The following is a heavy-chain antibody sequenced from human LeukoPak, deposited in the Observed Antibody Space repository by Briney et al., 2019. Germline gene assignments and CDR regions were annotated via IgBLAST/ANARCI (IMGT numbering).Heavy chain of an antibody. CDR2: ISGSGGST. J-gene: IGHJ6*02. CDR1: GFTFSSYA. Sequence: PGGSLRLSCAASGFTFSSYAMSWVRQAPGKGLEWVSAISGSGGSTYYADSVKGRFTISRDNSKNTLYLQMNSLRAEDTAVYYCAKGYFDWLGGLGYYYYYGMDVWGQGTTVTVSS. V-gene: IGHV3-23*01. D-gene: IGHD3-9*01. CDR3: AKGYFDWLGGLGYYYYYGMDV.